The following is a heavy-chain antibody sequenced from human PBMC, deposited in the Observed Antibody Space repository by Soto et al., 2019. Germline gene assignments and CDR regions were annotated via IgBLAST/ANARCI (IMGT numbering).Heavy chain of an antibody. CDR3: ASDLGDTAMATTVNY. V-gene: IGHV3-30*03. Sequence: GGSLRLSCAASGFTFSSYGMHWVRQAPGKGLEWVAVISYDGSNKYYADSVKGRFTISRDNSKNTLYLQMNSLRAEDTAVYYCASDLGDTAMATTVNYWGQGTLVTVSS. CDR1: GFTFSSYG. J-gene: IGHJ4*02. D-gene: IGHD5-18*01. CDR2: ISYDGSNK.